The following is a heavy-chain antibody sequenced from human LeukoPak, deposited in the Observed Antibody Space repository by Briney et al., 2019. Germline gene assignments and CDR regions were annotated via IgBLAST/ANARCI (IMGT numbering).Heavy chain of an antibody. J-gene: IGHJ6*03. CDR3: ARGDVVVVAATRAKHYYYMDV. CDR1: GGTFSSYA. D-gene: IGHD2-15*01. V-gene: IGHV1-69*05. CDR2: IIPIFGTA. Sequence: SVKVSCKASGGTFSSYAISWVRQAPGQGLEWMVGIIPIFGTANYAQKFQGRVTITTDESTSTAYMELSSLRSEDTAVYYCARGDVVVVAATRAKHYYYMDVWGKGTTVTVSS.